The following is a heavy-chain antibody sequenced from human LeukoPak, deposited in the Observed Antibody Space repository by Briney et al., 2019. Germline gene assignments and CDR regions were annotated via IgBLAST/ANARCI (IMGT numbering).Heavy chain of an antibody. CDR1: GFTFTSSA. V-gene: IGHV1-58*01. Sequence: APVKVSCKASGFTFTSSAVQWVRQARGQRLEWIGWIVVGSGNTNYAQKFQERVTITRDMSTSTAYMELSSLRSEDTAVYYCAAECGGGSFDYWGQGTLVTVSS. CDR3: AAECGGGSFDY. CDR2: IVVGSGNT. J-gene: IGHJ4*02. D-gene: IGHD1-26*01.